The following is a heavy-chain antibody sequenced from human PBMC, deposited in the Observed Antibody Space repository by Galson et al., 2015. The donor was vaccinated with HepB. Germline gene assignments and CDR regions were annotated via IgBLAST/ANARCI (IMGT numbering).Heavy chain of an antibody. CDR2: IYYGGDS. Sequence: ETLSLTCTVSGGSVSSHYWSWLRPPPGKGLELIGYIYYGGDSNQNPSLKSRVTMSVDAPKNQLSLRLTSVTAADTAVYYCARPSADDAGRLRDRYFDLWGRGTLVTVSS. V-gene: IGHV4-59*08. J-gene: IGHJ2*01. CDR3: ARPSADDAGRLRDRYFDL. D-gene: IGHD4-23*01. CDR1: GGSVSSHY.